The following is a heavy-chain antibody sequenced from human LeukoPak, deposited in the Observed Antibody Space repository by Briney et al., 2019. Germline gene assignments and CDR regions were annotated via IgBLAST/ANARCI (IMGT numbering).Heavy chain of an antibody. CDR2: IYYSGST. CDR1: GGSIRSTNYY. CDR3: ARGVIAVNWFDP. V-gene: IGHV4-61*05. D-gene: IGHD6-19*01. J-gene: IGHJ5*02. Sequence: SETLSLTCTVSGGSIRSTNYYWGWIRQPPGKGLEWIGYIYYSGSTNYNPSLKSRVTISVDTSKNQFSLKLSSVTAADTAVYYCARGVIAVNWFDPWGQGTLVTVSS.